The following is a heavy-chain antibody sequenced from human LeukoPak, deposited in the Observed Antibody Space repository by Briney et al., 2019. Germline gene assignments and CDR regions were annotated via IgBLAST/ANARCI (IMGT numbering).Heavy chain of an antibody. D-gene: IGHD3-3*01. CDR3: ARVRFLEWLGMDV. J-gene: IGHJ6*02. V-gene: IGHV1-69*01. CDR2: IIPIFGTA. CDR1: GGTFSSYA. Sequence: SVKVSCKASGGTFSSYAISWVRQAPGQGLEWMGGIIPIFGTANYAQKFQGRVTITADESTSTAYMELSSLRSEDSAVYYCARVRFLEWLGMDVWGQGTTVTVSS.